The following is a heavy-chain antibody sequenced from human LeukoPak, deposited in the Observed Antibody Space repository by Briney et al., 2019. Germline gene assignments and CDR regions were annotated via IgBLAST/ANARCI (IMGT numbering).Heavy chain of an antibody. D-gene: IGHD5-12*01. CDR3: AKDLGYGLDY. Sequence: GGSLRLSCAASGFTFSSYGMHWVRQAPGKGLEWVAVISYDGSNKYYADSVKGRFTISRDNSKNTLYLQMNSLRAEDTAVYHCAKDLGYGLDYWGQGTLVTVSS. J-gene: IGHJ4*02. V-gene: IGHV3-30*18. CDR2: ISYDGSNK. CDR1: GFTFSSYG.